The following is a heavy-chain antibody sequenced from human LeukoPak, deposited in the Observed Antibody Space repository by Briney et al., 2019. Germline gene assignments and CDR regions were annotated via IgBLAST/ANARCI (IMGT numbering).Heavy chain of an antibody. J-gene: IGHJ4*02. V-gene: IGHV4-61*02. D-gene: IGHD6-19*01. Sequence: PSETLSLTCTVSGGSISSGSYYWSWIRQPAGKGLEWIGRIYTSGSTNYNPSLKSRVTISVDTSKNQFSLKLSSVTAADTAVYYCARDVAVAGGGFDYWGQGTLVTVSS. CDR1: GGSISSGSYY. CDR3: ARDVAVAGGGFDY. CDR2: IYTSGST.